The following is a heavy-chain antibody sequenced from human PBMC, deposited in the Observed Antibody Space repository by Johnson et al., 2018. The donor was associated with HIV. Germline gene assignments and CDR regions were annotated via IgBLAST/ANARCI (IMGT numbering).Heavy chain of an antibody. CDR2: IRSKANTYAT. J-gene: IGHJ3*02. CDR3: TQTGCRGEDAFDI. D-gene: IGHD3-10*01. CDR1: GFTFSGSA. Sequence: DVQVVESGGGLVQPGGSLKLSCAASGFTFSGSAMHWVRQASGKGLEWVGRIRSKANTYATAYAASVKGRFTISRDDSKNTAYLQMNSLKTEDTAVYYCTQTGCRGEDAFDIWGQGTIVTVSS. V-gene: IGHV3-73*02.